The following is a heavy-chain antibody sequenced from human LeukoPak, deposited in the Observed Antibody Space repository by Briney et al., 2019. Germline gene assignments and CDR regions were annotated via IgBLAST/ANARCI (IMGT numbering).Heavy chain of an antibody. J-gene: IGHJ5*02. V-gene: IGHV3-23*01. CDR2: ISGSGGST. D-gene: IGHD3-10*01. CDR1: GFTFSSYG. Sequence: GSLRLSCAASGFTFSSYGMSWVRQAPGKGLEWVSAISGSGGSTYYADSVKGRFTISRDNTKNTLYLQMNSLRAEDTAVYYCAKCPRSYYGSGSYYNEHNWFDPWGQGTLVTVSS. CDR3: AKCPRSYYGSGSYYNEHNWFDP.